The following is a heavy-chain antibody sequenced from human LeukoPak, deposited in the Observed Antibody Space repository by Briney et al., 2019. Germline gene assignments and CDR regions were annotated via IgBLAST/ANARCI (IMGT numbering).Heavy chain of an antibody. D-gene: IGHD2-15*01. J-gene: IGHJ4*02. V-gene: IGHV3-30-3*01. CDR1: GFTFSSYA. Sequence: PGGSLRLSCAASGFTFSSYAMHWVRQAPGKGLEWVAVISYDGSNKYYADSVKGRFTISRDNAESSLFLQMNSLRAEDTAIYYCTTDTWYSAGHWGQGTLVTVSS. CDR3: TTDTWYSAGH. CDR2: ISYDGSNK.